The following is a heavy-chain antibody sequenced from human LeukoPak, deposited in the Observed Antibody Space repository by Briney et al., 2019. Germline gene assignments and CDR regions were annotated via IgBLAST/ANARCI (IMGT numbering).Heavy chain of an antibody. CDR3: EKDSGDTMIVVENYFDY. CDR1: GFTFSSYA. D-gene: IGHD3-22*01. CDR2: ISGSGGST. Sequence: GGSLRLSCAASGFTFSSYAMSWVRQAPGKGLEWVSAISGSGGSTYYADSVKGRFTISRDNSKNTLYLQMNSLRAEDTAVYYCEKDSGDTMIVVENYFDYWGQGTLVTVSS. J-gene: IGHJ4*02. V-gene: IGHV3-23*01.